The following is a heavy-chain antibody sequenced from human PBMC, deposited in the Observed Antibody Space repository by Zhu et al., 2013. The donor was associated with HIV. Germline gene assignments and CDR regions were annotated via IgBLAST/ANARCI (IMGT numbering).Heavy chain of an antibody. CDR1: GGSISSSSYY. D-gene: IGHD3-9*01. CDR3: ARSGEVIIMDY. J-gene: IGHJ4*02. CDR2: IYYSGST. Sequence: QVQLQESGPGLVKPSETLSLTCTVSGGSISSSSYYWGWIRQPPGKGLEWIGSIYYSGSTYYNPSLKSRVTISVDTSKNQFSLKLSSVTAADTAVYYCARSGEVIIMDYWGQGTLVTVSS. V-gene: IGHV4-39*07.